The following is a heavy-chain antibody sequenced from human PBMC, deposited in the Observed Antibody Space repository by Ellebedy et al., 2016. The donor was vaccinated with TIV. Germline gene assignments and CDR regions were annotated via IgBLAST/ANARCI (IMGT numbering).Heavy chain of an antibody. V-gene: IGHV3-11*01. CDR3: ARAVAGAPDS. Sequence: GESLKISXAASGFTFSDYYMSWIRQAPGKGLEWVSYISSSGDTRYYADSVKGRFTISRDYAKSSLYLHMNSLRAEDTAVYYCARAVAGAPDSWGQGTLVTVSS. CDR2: ISSSGDTR. CDR1: GFTFSDYY. J-gene: IGHJ4*02. D-gene: IGHD6-19*01.